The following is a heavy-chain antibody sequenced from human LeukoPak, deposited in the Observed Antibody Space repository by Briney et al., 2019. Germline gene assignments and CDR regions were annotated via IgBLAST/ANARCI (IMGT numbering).Heavy chain of an antibody. CDR3: ARAGGSSYYYYYYMDV. V-gene: IGHV1-69*05. Sequence: SVKVSCKASGGTFSSYAISWVRQAPGQGLEWMGRIIPIFGTANYAQKFQGRVTITTDKSTSTAYMELSSLRSEDTAVYYCARAGGSSYYYYYYMDVWGKGTTVTVSS. CDR1: GGTFSSYA. CDR2: IIPIFGTA. J-gene: IGHJ6*03. D-gene: IGHD1-26*01.